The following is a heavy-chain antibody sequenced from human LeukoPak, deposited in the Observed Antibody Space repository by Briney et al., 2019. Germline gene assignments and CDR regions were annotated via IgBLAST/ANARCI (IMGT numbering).Heavy chain of an antibody. D-gene: IGHD3-16*02. Sequence: GGSLRLSCAASGFTFSSYSMNWVRQAPGKGLEWVSYISSSSSTIYYADSVKGRFTISRDNAKNSLYLQMNSLRDEDTAVYYCARDRYDYVWGSYRCTFDYWGQGTLVTVSS. CDR1: GFTFSSYS. V-gene: IGHV3-48*02. CDR2: ISSSSSTI. J-gene: IGHJ4*02. CDR3: ARDRYDYVWGSYRCTFDY.